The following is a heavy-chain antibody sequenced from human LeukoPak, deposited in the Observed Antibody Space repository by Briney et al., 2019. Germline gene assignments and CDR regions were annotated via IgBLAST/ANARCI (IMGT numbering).Heavy chain of an antibody. J-gene: IGHJ4*02. V-gene: IGHV4-39*01. CDR1: GGSISSSSYY. Sequence: PSETLSLTCTVSGGSISSSSYYWGWIRQPPGKGLEWIGSIYYSGSTYYNPSLKSRVTISVDTSKNQFSLKLSSVTAADTAVYYCARLRFSQNGDHFDYWGQGTLVTVSS. CDR2: IYYSGST. CDR3: ARLRFSQNGDHFDY. D-gene: IGHD3-10*01.